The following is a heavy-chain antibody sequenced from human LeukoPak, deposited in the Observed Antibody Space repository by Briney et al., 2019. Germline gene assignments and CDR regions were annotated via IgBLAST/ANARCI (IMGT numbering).Heavy chain of an antibody. CDR2: ISGSGGST. V-gene: IGHV3-23*01. CDR1: GFTFSSYA. J-gene: IGHJ4*02. Sequence: PGGSLRLSCAASGFTFSSYAMSWVRQAPGKGLEWVSAISGSGGSTYYADSVKGRFTISRDNSKNTLYLQMNSLRAEDTAVYYCAKDGADIVATIFGWVVYYFDYWGQGTLVTVSS. D-gene: IGHD5-12*01. CDR3: AKDGADIVATIFGWVVYYFDY.